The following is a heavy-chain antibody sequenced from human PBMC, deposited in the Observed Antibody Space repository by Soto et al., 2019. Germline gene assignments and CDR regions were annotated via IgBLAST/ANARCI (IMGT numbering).Heavy chain of an antibody. CDR1: GGSISSYY. CDR3: ARDKGIAAPFDP. CDR2: IYYSGST. J-gene: IGHJ5*02. Sequence: SETLSLTCTVSGGSISSYYWSWIRQPPGKGLEWIGYIYYSGSTNYNPSLKSRVTISVDTSKNQFSLKLSSVTAADTAVYYCARDKGIAAPFDPWGQGTLVTVS. V-gene: IGHV4-59*01. D-gene: IGHD6-25*01.